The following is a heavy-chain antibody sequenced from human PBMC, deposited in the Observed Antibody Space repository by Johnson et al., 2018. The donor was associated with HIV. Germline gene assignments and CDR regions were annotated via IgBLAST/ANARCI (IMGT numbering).Heavy chain of an antibody. CDR2: ISWNSGSI. V-gene: IGHV3-9*01. CDR1: GFTFDDYA. CDR3: AKDIMYSSSSSDAFDI. Sequence: QLVESGGGLVQPGRSLILSCAASGFTFDDYAMHWVRQAPGKGLEWVSGISWNSGSIGYADSVKGRFTISRDNAKNSLYLQMNSLRAEDTALYYCAKDIMYSSSSSDAFDIWGQGTMVTVSS. D-gene: IGHD6-6*01. J-gene: IGHJ3*02.